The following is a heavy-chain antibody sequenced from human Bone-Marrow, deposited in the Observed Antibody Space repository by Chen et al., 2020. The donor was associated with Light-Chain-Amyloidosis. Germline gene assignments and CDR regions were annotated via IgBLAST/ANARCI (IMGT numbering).Heavy chain of an antibody. V-gene: IGHV3-23*01. CDR1: GFTFSSYA. Sequence: VQLLESGGGLVLPGGSLRLSCAASGFTFSSYAMCWFRQAPGKGLEWVVSISGPGGNTSYAGYVKGRCIIARDNSKNTLSLQMNSLRAEDTAIYYCTKNWAISAATPGDFWGQGTLVTVSS. J-gene: IGHJ4*02. D-gene: IGHD6-13*01. CDR2: ISGPGGNT. CDR3: TKNWAISAATPGDF.